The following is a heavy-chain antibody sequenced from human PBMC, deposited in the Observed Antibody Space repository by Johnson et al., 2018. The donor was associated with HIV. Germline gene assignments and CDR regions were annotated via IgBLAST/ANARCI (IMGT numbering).Heavy chain of an antibody. Sequence: MQLVESGGGLVQSGGSLRLACVASGFIVGTKYMSWVRQAPGKGLEWVSVIYSGGSTYYADSVTGRFTLSRDNSKNTVYLQMNSLRVEDTAVYYCARDRGLDAFDIWGQGTMVTVSS. CDR2: IYSGGST. V-gene: IGHV3-66*01. CDR3: ARDRGLDAFDI. D-gene: IGHD3-10*01. CDR1: GFIVGTKY. J-gene: IGHJ3*02.